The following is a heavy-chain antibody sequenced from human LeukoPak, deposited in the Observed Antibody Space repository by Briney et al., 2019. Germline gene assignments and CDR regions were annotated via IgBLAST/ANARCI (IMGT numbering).Heavy chain of an antibody. CDR2: ISGSGYST. D-gene: IGHD5-24*01. Sequence: QSGASLRLSCAASGFTFSNYDMSWVRQAPGKGLEWVSAISGSGYSTYYADSVKGRFTISRDNSKNSLYLQMNSLTPEDTSLFYCAKDNRWLTYGLDVWGQGTTVSVSS. CDR3: AKDNRWLTYGLDV. J-gene: IGHJ6*02. V-gene: IGHV3-23*01. CDR1: GFTFSNYD.